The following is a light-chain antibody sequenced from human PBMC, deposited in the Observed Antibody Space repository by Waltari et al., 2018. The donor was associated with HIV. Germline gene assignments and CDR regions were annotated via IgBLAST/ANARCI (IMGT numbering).Light chain of an antibody. Sequence: QSALSQPASVSGFPEQSITISCTGSGSDVGSYNRVSWYQQVPNKAPKRLIYDVIQRPSGVSSRFSGSKSGNTASLTISGLQADDEADYYCSSYTRSSTVIFGVGTKVAVL. CDR3: SSYTRSSTVI. J-gene: IGLJ2*01. CDR2: DVI. CDR1: GSDVGSYNR. V-gene: IGLV2-23*02.